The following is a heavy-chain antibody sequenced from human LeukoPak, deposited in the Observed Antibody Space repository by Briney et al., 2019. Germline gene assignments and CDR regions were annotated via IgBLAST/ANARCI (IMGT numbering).Heavy chain of an antibody. CDR3: ARQFAPMALYHFDY. V-gene: IGHV4-39*07. CDR2: IYYTGST. Sequence: SETLSLTCTVSGGSIISTDDYWGWIRQPPGKGPEWIGSIYYTGSTYHNPSLKSRVTISEDPSKSQFSLKLNSVTAADTAMYYCARQFAPMALYHFDYWGRGSLVTVSS. J-gene: IGHJ4*02. D-gene: IGHD3-10*01. CDR1: GGSIISTDDY.